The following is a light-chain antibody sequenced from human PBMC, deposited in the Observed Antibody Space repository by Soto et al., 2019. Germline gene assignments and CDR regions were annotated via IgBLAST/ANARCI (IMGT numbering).Light chain of an antibody. CDR3: SSYTSSSNIL. V-gene: IGLV2-14*03. CDR2: EVT. Sequence: QSALTQPASVSGSPGQSITFSCTGSSSDVGAYNYVSWYQQHPGEAPKLMIYEVTNRPSGVSNRFSGSKSGNTASLTISGLQAEDEGDYYCSSYTSSSNILFGGGTKVTVL. CDR1: SSDVGAYNY. J-gene: IGLJ2*01.